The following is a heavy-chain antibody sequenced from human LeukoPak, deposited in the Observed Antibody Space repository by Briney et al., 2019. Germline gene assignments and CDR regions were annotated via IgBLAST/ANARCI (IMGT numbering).Heavy chain of an antibody. V-gene: IGHV4-59*08. J-gene: IGHJ5*02. D-gene: IGHD2-2*01. Sequence: SETLSLTCTVSGGSISNYYWSWIRQSPEKGLEWIGYIHDSGSTNYNPSLKSRVTISVDTSKNQFSLKLSSVTAADTAVYYCARVRGYCSSTSCNNWFDPWGQGTLVTVSS. CDR3: ARVRGYCSSTSCNNWFDP. CDR2: IHDSGST. CDR1: GGSISNYY.